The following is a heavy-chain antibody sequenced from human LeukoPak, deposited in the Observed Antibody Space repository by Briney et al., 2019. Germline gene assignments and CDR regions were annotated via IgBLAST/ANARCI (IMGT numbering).Heavy chain of an antibody. CDR2: ISSSSSYI. V-gene: IGHV3-21*01. Sequence: GGSLRLSCAASGFTFSSYGMNWVRQAPGKGLEWVSSISSSSSYIYYADSVKGRFTISRDNAKNSLYLQMSSLRAEDTAVYYCAKLAATGTRVKFGYWGQGTLVTVSS. CDR1: GFTFSSYG. D-gene: IGHD6-13*01. CDR3: AKLAATGTRVKFGY. J-gene: IGHJ4*02.